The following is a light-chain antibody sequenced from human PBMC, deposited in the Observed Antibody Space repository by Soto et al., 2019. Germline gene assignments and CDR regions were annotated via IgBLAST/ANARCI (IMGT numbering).Light chain of an antibody. Sequence: EIVLTQSPGSLSLSPGERATLSCRASQSVSSYLAWYQQKPGQAPRLLIYGASSRATGCPDRFSGSGSGTDFSLTISRLEPEDSAVYYCQQYSSPPRTFGQGTKVEIK. J-gene: IGKJ1*01. CDR1: QSVSSY. CDR2: GAS. V-gene: IGKV3-20*01. CDR3: QQYSSPPRT.